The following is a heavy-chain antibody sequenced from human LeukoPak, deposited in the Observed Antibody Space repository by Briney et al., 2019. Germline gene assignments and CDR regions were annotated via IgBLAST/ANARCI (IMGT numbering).Heavy chain of an antibody. CDR2: IYSGGRR. D-gene: IGHD6-19*01. CDR3: ARPIAVTGAP. CDR1: GLTVRGNY. J-gene: IGHJ5*02. Sequence: PGGPLRLSCTASGLTVRGNYMSWVRQAPGKGLEWVSMIYSGGRRFYADSVKGRFTISRDNVKNSLYLQMNSLRVEDTAIYYCARPIAVTGAPWGPGTLVTVSS. V-gene: IGHV3-53*01.